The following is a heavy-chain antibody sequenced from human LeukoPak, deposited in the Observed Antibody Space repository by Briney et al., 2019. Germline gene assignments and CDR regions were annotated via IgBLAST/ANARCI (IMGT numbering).Heavy chain of an antibody. CDR1: GFTFSSYA. D-gene: IGHD3-10*01. V-gene: IGHV3-23*01. CDR2: ISGSGGST. CDR3: AKEGSGSYYLFYYYYGMDV. J-gene: IGHJ6*02. Sequence: PGGSLRLSCAASGFTFSSYAMSWVRQAPGKGLEWVSAISGSGGSTYYADSVKGRFTISRDNSKNTLYLQMNSLRAEDTAVYCCAKEGSGSYYLFYYYYGMDVWGQGTTVTVSS.